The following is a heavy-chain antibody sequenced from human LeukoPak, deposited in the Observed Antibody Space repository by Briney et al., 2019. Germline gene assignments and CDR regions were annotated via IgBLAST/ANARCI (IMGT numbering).Heavy chain of an antibody. J-gene: IGHJ4*02. CDR1: GFTFSSYA. Sequence: PGGSLRLSCAASGFTFSSYAMSWVRQAPGKGLEWVSAISGSGGSTYYADSVKGRFTISRDNSKNTLYLQMNSLRAEDTAVYYCAKDGVGYYSSGSYTNWGQGTLVTVSS. D-gene: IGHD3-10*01. CDR2: ISGSGGST. CDR3: AKDGVGYYSSGSYTN. V-gene: IGHV3-23*01.